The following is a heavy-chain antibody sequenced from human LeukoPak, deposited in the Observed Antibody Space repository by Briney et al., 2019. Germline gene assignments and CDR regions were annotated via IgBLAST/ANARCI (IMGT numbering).Heavy chain of an antibody. J-gene: IGHJ4*02. V-gene: IGHV1-18*01. Sequence: ASVKVSCKASGYTFASYDISWVRQAPGQGLECMGWISAYNGNTNYAQKFQGRVTMTTDTSTSTAYMELRSLRSDDTAVYYCARVPGYSSGWYLIDYWDQGTLVTVSS. CDR1: GYTFASYD. D-gene: IGHD6-19*01. CDR2: ISAYNGNT. CDR3: ARVPGYSSGWYLIDY.